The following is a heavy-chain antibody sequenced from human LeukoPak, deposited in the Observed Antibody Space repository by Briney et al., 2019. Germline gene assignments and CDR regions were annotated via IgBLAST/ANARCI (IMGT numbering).Heavy chain of an antibody. Sequence: GGSLRLSCAASEFTFSSYWMTWVRQAPGKGLEWVANIKQDGSEIYYMDSVKGRFTISRDNAKNSLYLQMNSLRAEDTAVYYCARDLWAQKLPHRHFDYWGQGTLVTVSS. V-gene: IGHV3-7*05. CDR2: IKQDGSEI. J-gene: IGHJ4*02. CDR3: ARDLWAQKLPHRHFDY. CDR1: EFTFSSYW. D-gene: IGHD6-13*01.